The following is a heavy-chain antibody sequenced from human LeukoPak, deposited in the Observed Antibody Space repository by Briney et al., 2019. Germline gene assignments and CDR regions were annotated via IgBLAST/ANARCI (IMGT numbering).Heavy chain of an antibody. Sequence: GGSLRLSCAASGFTFDDYAMHWVRQAPGKGLEWVSGISWNSGSIGYADSVKGRFTISRDNAKNSLYLQMNSLRAEDTAVYYCARSVSGYKPFDYWGQGTLVTVSS. D-gene: IGHD5-12*01. J-gene: IGHJ4*02. CDR3: ARSVSGYKPFDY. V-gene: IGHV3-9*01. CDR2: ISWNSGSI. CDR1: GFTFDDYA.